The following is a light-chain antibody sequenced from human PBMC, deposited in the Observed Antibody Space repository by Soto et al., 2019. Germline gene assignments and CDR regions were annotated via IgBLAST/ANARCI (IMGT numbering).Light chain of an antibody. J-gene: IGLJ1*01. CDR1: SSDVGGYNY. CDR2: DVS. V-gene: IGLV2-14*01. CDR3: SSYTSSSTQDV. Sequence: QSALTQPASVSGSPGQSIAISCTGTSSDVGGYNYVSWYQQHPGKAPKLLIYDVSNRPLGVSNRFSGSKSGNTASLTISGLQTEDEADYYCSSYTSSSTQDVFGTGTKLTVL.